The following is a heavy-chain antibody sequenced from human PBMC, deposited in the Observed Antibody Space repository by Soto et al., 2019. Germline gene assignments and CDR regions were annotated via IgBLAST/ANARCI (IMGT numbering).Heavy chain of an antibody. J-gene: IGHJ6*02. D-gene: IGHD4-17*01. CDR2: ISSSSSYI. CDR3: ARDSNDGDYGVRYYYYGMDV. CDR1: GFTFSGYS. Sequence: GGSLRLSCAASGFTFSGYSMNWVRQAPGKGLEWVSSISSSSSYIYYADSVKGRFTISRDNAKNSLYLQMNSLRAEDTAVYYCARDSNDGDYGVRYYYYGMDVWGQGTTVTVSS. V-gene: IGHV3-21*01.